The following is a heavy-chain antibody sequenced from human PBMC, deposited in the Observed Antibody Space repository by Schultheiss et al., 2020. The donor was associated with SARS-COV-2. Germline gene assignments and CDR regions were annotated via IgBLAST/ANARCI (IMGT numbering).Heavy chain of an antibody. Sequence: GGSLRLSCAASGFTFSSYEMNWVRQAPGKGLEWVSYISSSGSTIYYADSVKGRFTISRDNAKNTLYLQMNSLRAEDTAVYYCARDIVVVPAAIKWFDPWGQGTLVTVSS. CDR3: ARDIVVVPAAIKWFDP. J-gene: IGHJ5*02. CDR1: GFTFSSYE. CDR2: ISSSGSTI. D-gene: IGHD2-2*01. V-gene: IGHV3-48*03.